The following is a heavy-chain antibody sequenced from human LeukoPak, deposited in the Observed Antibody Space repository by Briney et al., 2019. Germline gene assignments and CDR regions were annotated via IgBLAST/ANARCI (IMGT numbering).Heavy chain of an antibody. CDR1: GFTFSSYG. Sequence: GGSLRLSCAASGFTFSSYGMHWVRQAPGKGLEWVAATGKDGRIKYYADSVKGRCTISRDNSENTLFLQMNSLRVEDTAMYYCARAVVPGSSAFDVWGQGTMVTVSS. CDR2: TGKDGRIK. V-gene: IGHV3-30*03. J-gene: IGHJ3*01. CDR3: ARAVVPGSSAFDV. D-gene: IGHD2-15*01.